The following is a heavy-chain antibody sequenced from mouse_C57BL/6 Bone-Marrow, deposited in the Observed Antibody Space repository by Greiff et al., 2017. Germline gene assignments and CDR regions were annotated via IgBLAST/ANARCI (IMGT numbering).Heavy chain of an antibody. J-gene: IGHJ4*01. Sequence: EVQGVESGGGLVKPGGSLKLSCAASGFTFSSYAMSWVRQTPEKRLEWVATISDGGSYTYYPDNVKGRFTISRDNAKNNLYLQMSHLKSEDTAMYYCARGITTVVEDAMDYWGQGTSVTVSS. CDR3: ARGITTVVEDAMDY. D-gene: IGHD1-1*01. CDR2: ISDGGSYT. CDR1: GFTFSSYA. V-gene: IGHV5-4*01.